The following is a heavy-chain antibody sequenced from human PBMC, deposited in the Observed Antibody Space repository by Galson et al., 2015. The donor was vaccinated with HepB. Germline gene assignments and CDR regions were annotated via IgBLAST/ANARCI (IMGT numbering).Heavy chain of an antibody. CDR2: INAGNGNT. V-gene: IGHV1-3*01. Sequence: SVKVSCKASGYTFTSYAMHWVRQAPGQRLEWMGWINAGNGNTKYSQKFQGRVTITRDTSASTAYMELSSLRSEDTAVYYCARPRGTYYYGSGSYRYWGQGTLVTVSS. J-gene: IGHJ4*02. CDR3: ARPRGTYYYGSGSYRY. D-gene: IGHD3-10*01. CDR1: GYTFTSYA.